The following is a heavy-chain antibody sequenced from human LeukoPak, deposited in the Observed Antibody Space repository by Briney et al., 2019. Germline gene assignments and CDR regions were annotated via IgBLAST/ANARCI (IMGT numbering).Heavy chain of an antibody. CDR1: GFSFRNYA. Sequence: GGSPGLSCVASGFSFRNYAIHWVRQAPGKGLEYVSVINTDGRITYYADSVKGRFTISRDNSKNTVYLQMGSLRGEDMAVYYCTRDGGSFCDFDYWGQGALVTVSS. J-gene: IGHJ4*02. CDR3: TRDGGSFCDFDY. D-gene: IGHD1-26*01. V-gene: IGHV3-64*02. CDR2: INTDGRIT.